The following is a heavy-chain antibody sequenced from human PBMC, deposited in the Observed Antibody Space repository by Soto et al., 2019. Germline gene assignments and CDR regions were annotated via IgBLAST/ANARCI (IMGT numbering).Heavy chain of an antibody. CDR3: ARYLSGTYIPFDF. D-gene: IGHD3-3*02. CDR2: ISSSSDYT. CDR1: GFTFSVYD. V-gene: IGHV3-21*01. J-gene: IGHJ3*01. Sequence: PGGSLRLSCEASGFTFSVYDMIWVRQAPGKGLEWVSSISSSSDYTYYEDSLKGRFTVSRDNAKNSLYLEVNSLRAEDTAVYYCARYLSGTYIPFDFWGQGTLVTVSS.